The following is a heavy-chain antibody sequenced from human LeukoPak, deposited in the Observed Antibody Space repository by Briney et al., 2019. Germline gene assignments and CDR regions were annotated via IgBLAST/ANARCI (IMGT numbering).Heavy chain of an antibody. J-gene: IGHJ4*02. V-gene: IGHV1-24*01. CDR1: GYTLTELS. CDR3: ATGGASGYDFDY. Sequence: ASVKVSCKVSGYTLTELSMHWVRQAPGKGLEWMGGFDPEDGETIYAQKFQGRVTMTEGTSTDTAYMELSSLRSEDTAVYYCATGGASGYDFDYWGQGTLVTVSS. D-gene: IGHD5-12*01. CDR2: FDPEDGET.